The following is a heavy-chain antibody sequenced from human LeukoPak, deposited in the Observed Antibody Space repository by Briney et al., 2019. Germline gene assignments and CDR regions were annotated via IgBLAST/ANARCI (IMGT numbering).Heavy chain of an antibody. V-gene: IGHV3-74*01. CDR2: INSDGINT. Sequence: GGSLRLSCAASGFTFSNYWMHWVRQAPGKGLVWVSRINSDGINTSYADSVKGRFTISRDNAKNTLNLQMNSLRAEDTAVYYCARDDNARGYSYGCWGQGTLVTVSS. CDR3: ARDDNARGYSYGC. J-gene: IGHJ4*02. D-gene: IGHD5-18*01. CDR1: GFTFSNYW.